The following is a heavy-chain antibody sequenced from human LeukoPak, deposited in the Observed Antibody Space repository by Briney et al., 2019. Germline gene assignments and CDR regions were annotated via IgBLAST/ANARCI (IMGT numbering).Heavy chain of an antibody. V-gene: IGHV1-2*02. D-gene: IGHD4-17*01. CDR1: GYTFTGYY. CDR2: INPNSGGT. Sequence: ASVKVSCKASGYTFTGYYMHWVRQAPGQGLEWMGWINPNSGGTNYAQKFQGRVTMTRDTSISTAYMELSGLRSDDTAVYYCARDRDYGDYEYYFDYWGQGTLVTVSS. CDR3: ARDRDYGDYEYYFDY. J-gene: IGHJ4*02.